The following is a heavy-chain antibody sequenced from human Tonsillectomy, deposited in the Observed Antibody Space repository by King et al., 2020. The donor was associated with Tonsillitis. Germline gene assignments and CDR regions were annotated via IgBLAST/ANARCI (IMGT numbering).Heavy chain of an antibody. CDR3: VRDRHPGYVHDY. CDR2: SRNKANSYST. Sequence: VQLVESGGGLVQPGGSLRLSCAASGLTFSDHYMEWVRQAPGKGLEWVGRSRNKANSYSTEYAASVKGRFTISRDDSETSLYLQMNSLKTEDTAVYYCVRDRHPGYVHDYWGQGTLVTVSS. V-gene: IGHV3-72*01. D-gene: IGHD5-12*01. CDR1: GLTFSDHY. J-gene: IGHJ4*02.